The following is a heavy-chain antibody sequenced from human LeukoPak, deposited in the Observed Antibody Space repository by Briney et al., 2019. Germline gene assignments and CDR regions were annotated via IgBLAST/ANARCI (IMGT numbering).Heavy chain of an antibody. D-gene: IGHD6-19*01. Sequence: SVKVSCKVSGGTFNTDAFSWVRQAPGQGLEWMGGIIPLFQTADYKQKFQGRVTMTTDTSTSTAYMELRSLRSDDTAVYYCARGRHGYSSGWYDYWGQGTLVTVSS. CDR2: IIPLFQTA. J-gene: IGHJ4*02. V-gene: IGHV1-69*05. CDR3: ARGRHGYSSGWYDY. CDR1: GGTFNTDA.